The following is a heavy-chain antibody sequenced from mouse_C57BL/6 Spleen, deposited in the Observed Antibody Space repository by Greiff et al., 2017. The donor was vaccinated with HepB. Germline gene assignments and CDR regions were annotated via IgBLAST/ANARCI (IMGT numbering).Heavy chain of an antibody. Sequence: EVQLQQSGPELVKPGASVKIPCKASGYTFTDYNMDWVKQSHGKSLEWIGDINPNNGGTIYNQKFKGKATLTVDKSSSIAYMELRSLTSEDTAVYYCARSSGGWLLFDYWGQGTTLTVSS. CDR2: INPNNGGT. J-gene: IGHJ2*01. V-gene: IGHV1-18*01. D-gene: IGHD2-3*01. CDR1: GYTFTDYN. CDR3: ARSSGGWLLFDY.